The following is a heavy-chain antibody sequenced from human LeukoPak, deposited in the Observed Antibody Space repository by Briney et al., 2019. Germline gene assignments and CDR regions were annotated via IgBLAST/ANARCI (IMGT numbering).Heavy chain of an antibody. CDR2: IYYSGST. J-gene: IGHJ4*02. V-gene: IGHV4-39*07. D-gene: IGHD4-17*01. CDR3: ERDRYGDRGGIFDY. CDR1: GGSISSSSYY. Sequence: SETLSLTCTVSGGSISSSSYYWGWIRQPPGKGLEWIGSIYYSGSTYYNPSLKSRVTISLDTSKNQFSLKLSSVTAAATAVYYCERDRYGDRGGIFDYWGQGTLVTVSS.